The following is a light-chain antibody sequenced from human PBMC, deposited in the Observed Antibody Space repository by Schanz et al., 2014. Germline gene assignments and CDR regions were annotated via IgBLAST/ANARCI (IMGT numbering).Light chain of an antibody. J-gene: IGKJ5*01. CDR3: QHYDSSSLFT. Sequence: EIVLTQSPGTLSLSPGERVTLSCRASQSVSTNLAWYQREPGQAPRLLIYGASNRATGIPDRFSGSGSGTDFTLTISRLEPEDFAVYYCQHYDSSSLFTFGRGTRLEI. V-gene: IGKV3-20*01. CDR2: GAS. CDR1: QSVSTN.